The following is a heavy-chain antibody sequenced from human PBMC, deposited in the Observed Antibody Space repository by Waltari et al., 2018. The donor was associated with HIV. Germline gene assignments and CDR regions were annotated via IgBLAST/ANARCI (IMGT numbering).Heavy chain of an antibody. CDR1: GYTFTGYY. Sequence: QVQLVQSGAEVKKPGASVKVSCKASGYTFTGYYMHWVRQAHGQGLEWMGRNNPNRGGTNDAQKLQGRVTMTRDTSISTAYMELSRLRSDDTAVYYCAREGGSSSWYRMNWFDPWGQGTLVTGSS. D-gene: IGHD6-13*01. V-gene: IGHV1-2*06. CDR2: NNPNRGGT. J-gene: IGHJ5*02. CDR3: AREGGSSSWYRMNWFDP.